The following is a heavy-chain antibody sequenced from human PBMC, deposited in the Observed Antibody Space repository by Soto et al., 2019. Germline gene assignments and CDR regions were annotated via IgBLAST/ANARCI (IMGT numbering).Heavy chain of an antibody. D-gene: IGHD6-25*01. V-gene: IGHV4-39*01. CDR3: ARHEAGWYFDS. J-gene: IGHJ4*02. CDR1: RGSISSGTNS. Sequence: SQTLSLTCTVSRGSISSGTNSWAWIRQPPGKGLEWIANISYSGITFYNTSLKSRVTISLDTSKNQFSLKLRSVTAADTAVYYCARHEAGWYFDSWGQGTLVTVSS. CDR2: ISYSGIT.